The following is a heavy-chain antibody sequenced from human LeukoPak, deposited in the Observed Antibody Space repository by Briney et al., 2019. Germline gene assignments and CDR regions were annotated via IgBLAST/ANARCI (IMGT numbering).Heavy chain of an antibody. D-gene: IGHD6-13*01. Sequence: GGSLRLSCAASGSTFSSYAMHWVRQAPGKGLEWVAVISYDGSNKYYADSVKGRFTISRDNSKNTLYLQMNSLRAEDTAVYYCARVRRSSSWYGGYYFDYWGQGTLVTVSS. CDR1: GSTFSSYA. CDR3: ARVRRSSSWYGGYYFDY. J-gene: IGHJ4*02. V-gene: IGHV3-30*01. CDR2: ISYDGSNK.